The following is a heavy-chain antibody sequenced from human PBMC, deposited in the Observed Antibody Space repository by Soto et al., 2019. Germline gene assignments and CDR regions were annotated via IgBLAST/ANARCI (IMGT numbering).Heavy chain of an antibody. V-gene: IGHV3-7*05. CDR3: ASWGYSYGCKSCDY. D-gene: IGHD5-18*01. Sequence: GGSLRLSCAASGFTFSSYWMSWVRQAPGKGLEWVANIKQDGSEKYYVDSVKGRFTISRDNAKNSLYLQMNSLRAEDTAVYYCASWGYSYGCKSCDYWGQGTLVTVS. J-gene: IGHJ4*02. CDR2: IKQDGSEK. CDR1: GFTFSSYW.